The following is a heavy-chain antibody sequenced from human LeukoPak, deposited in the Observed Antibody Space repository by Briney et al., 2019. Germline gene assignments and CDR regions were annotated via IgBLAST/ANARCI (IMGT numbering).Heavy chain of an antibody. CDR2: IKQDGSEK. CDR1: GFTFSTYW. J-gene: IGHJ4*02. D-gene: IGHD4-23*01. Sequence: GGPLRLSCAASGFTFSTYWMSWVRQAPGKGLEWVANIKQDGSEKYYVDSVKGRFTISRDNAKNSLYLQMNSLRAEDTAVYYCARWSPDYGDNSGDFDYWGQGTLVTVSS. CDR3: ARWSPDYGDNSGDFDY. V-gene: IGHV3-7*03.